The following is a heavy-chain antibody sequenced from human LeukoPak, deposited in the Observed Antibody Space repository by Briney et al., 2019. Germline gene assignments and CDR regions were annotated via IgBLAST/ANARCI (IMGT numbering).Heavy chain of an antibody. CDR1: RFPFNRYP. D-gene: IGHD5-24*01. Sequence: PGGPLRLSCAASRFPFNRYPMSWGPHAPGEGLEWVSRFSSSGGSTYHADSVKGRFTISRDNSKTTLYLQMNSLRAQHPAVSYCAKGKGYTNLDWFDPWGQGTLVTVSS. J-gene: IGHJ5*02. CDR3: AKGKGYTNLDWFDP. V-gene: IGHV3-23*01. CDR2: FSSSGGST.